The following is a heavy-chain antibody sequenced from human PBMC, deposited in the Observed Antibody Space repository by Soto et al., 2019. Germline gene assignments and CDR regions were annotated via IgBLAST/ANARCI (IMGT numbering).Heavy chain of an antibody. V-gene: IGHV4-34*01. Sequence: QVQLQQWGAGLLKPSETLSLTCAVYGGSFSGYYWSWIRQPPGKGLEWIGEINHSGSTNYNPSLKSRVTISVDTSKNQFSLKLSSVTAADTAVYYCARGWGGRLYSYCMDVWGQGTTVTVSS. D-gene: IGHD7-27*01. J-gene: IGHJ6*02. CDR1: GGSFSGYY. CDR2: INHSGST. CDR3: ARGWGGRLYSYCMDV.